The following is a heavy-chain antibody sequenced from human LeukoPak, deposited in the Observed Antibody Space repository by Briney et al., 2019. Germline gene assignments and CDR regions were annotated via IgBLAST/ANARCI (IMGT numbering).Heavy chain of an antibody. J-gene: IGHJ5*02. D-gene: IGHD6-19*01. Sequence: ASVTVSCKASGGTFSSYAISWVRQAPGQGLEWMGRIIPILGIANYAQKFQGRVTITADKSTSTAYMELSSLRSEDTAVYYCARNSGWLNWFDPWGQGTLVTVSS. CDR2: IIPILGIA. CDR1: GGTFSSYA. V-gene: IGHV1-69*04. CDR3: ARNSGWLNWFDP.